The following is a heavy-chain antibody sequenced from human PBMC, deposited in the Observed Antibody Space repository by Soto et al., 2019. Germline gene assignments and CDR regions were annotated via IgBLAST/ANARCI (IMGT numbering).Heavy chain of an antibody. V-gene: IGHV1-46*02. CDR1: GYTFNAYS. CDR2: INPSGDST. Sequence: QVQLVQSGSEVKRPGTSVKVSCKAAGYTFNAYSMHWVRQAPGQGLEWMGMINPSGDSTTYAQNFKGRVTMTRDTSTTTVYMELSGLRSEDTAVYYCARDWALDYWGQGTLVTVSS. D-gene: IGHD7-27*01. CDR3: ARDWALDY. J-gene: IGHJ4*02.